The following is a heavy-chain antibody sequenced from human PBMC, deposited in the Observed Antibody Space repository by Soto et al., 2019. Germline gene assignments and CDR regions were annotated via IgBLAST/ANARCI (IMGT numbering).Heavy chain of an antibody. J-gene: IGHJ4*02. V-gene: IGHV3-23*01. CDR1: GCTLSNYA. CDR2: FSGNGDTT. Sequence: PGGSLSLSCAASGCTLSNYAMNWVRQAPGKGLEWVSGFSGNGDTTYYADSVKGRFTISRDNSKNTLYVQMNGLRADDTAVYYCVKSTPSNYFDYWGQGTLVTVSS. CDR3: VKSTPSNYFDY.